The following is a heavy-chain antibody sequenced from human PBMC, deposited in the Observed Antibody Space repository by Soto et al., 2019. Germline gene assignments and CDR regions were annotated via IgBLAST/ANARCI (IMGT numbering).Heavy chain of an antibody. Sequence: GGSLRLSCAASGFTFSSYSMNWVRQAPGKGLEWVSSISSSSSYIYYADSVKGRFTISRDNAKNSLYLQMNSLRAEDTAVYYCERDRGAGGFDPCGQGPLVTVSS. CDR1: GFTFSSYS. CDR3: ERDRGAGGFDP. CDR2: ISSSSSYI. V-gene: IGHV3-21*01. D-gene: IGHD3-10*01. J-gene: IGHJ5*02.